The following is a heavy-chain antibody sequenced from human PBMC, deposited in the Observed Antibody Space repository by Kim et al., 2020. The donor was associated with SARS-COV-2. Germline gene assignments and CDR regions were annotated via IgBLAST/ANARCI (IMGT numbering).Heavy chain of an antibody. Sequence: YADSVKGRFTISRDNAMKKLYLQMNSLRAEDTAVYYCARDVYSNGWYDYWGQGTLVTVSS. J-gene: IGHJ4*02. V-gene: IGHV3-74*01. D-gene: IGHD6-19*01. CDR3: ARDVYSNGWYDY.